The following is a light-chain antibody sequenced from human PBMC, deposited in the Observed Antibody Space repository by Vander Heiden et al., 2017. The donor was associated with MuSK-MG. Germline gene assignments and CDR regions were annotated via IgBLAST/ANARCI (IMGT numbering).Light chain of an antibody. CDR2: GAS. CDR3: QQGHSSPIT. Sequence: DIQMTQSPSSLSASVGDRVTITCRASQSISSSLNWYQQKPGKAPNLLIYGASSLQSWVPFRFSGSGSGTDFTLTITRLQPDDFATYYCQQGHSSPITFGGGTKVEI. V-gene: IGKV1-39*01. CDR1: QSISSS. J-gene: IGKJ4*01.